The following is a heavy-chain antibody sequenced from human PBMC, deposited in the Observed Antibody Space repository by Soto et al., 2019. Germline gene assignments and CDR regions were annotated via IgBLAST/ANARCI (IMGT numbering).Heavy chain of an antibody. V-gene: IGHV3-30-3*01. CDR2: ISYDGSNK. CDR1: GFTFSSYA. Sequence: LRLSCAASGFTFSSYAMHWVRQAPGKGLEWVAVISYDGSNKYYADSVKGRFTISRDNSKNTLYLQMNSLRAEDTAVYYCARGDMVRGVIYFDYWGQGTLVTVSS. CDR3: ARGDMVRGVIYFDY. D-gene: IGHD3-10*01. J-gene: IGHJ4*02.